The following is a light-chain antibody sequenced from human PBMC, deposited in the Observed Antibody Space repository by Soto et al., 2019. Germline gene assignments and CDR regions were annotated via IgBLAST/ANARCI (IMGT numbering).Light chain of an antibody. V-gene: IGKV1-12*01. Sequence: DIQMTQSPSSVSASVGDRVTITCRASQDISSWLAWYQQKPGKAPKLLIYAASSLQRGVPSRFSGSASGTDFTLTVSTLQPADGADYYCQQTSSFPLTFGGGTKVQIK. CDR3: QQTSSFPLT. J-gene: IGKJ4*01. CDR1: QDISSW. CDR2: AAS.